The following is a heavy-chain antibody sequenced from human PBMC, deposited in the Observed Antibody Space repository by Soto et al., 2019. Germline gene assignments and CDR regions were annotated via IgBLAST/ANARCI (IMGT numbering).Heavy chain of an antibody. Sequence: QVQLVESGGGVVQPGRSLRLSCVASGFTFSTTGMHWVRQVPGKGLEWVAMISHDGGATYYADSVKGRFTISRDTSKSTLYLQMNSLRPEDTAVYHCAKDLYGAGWYNYFDPWGQEPWSPSPQ. J-gene: IGHJ5*02. CDR3: AKDLYGAGWYNYFDP. D-gene: IGHD6-19*01. CDR1: GFTFSTTG. CDR2: ISHDGGAT. V-gene: IGHV3-30*18.